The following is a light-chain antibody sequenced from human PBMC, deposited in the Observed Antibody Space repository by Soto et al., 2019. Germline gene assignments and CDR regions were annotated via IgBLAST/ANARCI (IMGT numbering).Light chain of an antibody. CDR3: QQYNNWPLT. CDR2: GAS. J-gene: IGKJ4*01. V-gene: IGKV3-15*01. Sequence: VLMQNQDTLSVSPGERATLSCRTSQSVSSYLAWYQQKPGQAPRLLIYGASTRATDIPARFSGSGSGTEFTLTISSLQSEDFALYYCQQYNNWPLTFVVGTK. CDR1: QSVSSY.